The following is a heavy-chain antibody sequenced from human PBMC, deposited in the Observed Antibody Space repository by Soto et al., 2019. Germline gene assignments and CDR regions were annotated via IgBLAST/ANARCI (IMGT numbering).Heavy chain of an antibody. D-gene: IGHD6-19*01. CDR1: GDSISSGGDY. CDR3: ARGVEFTSGWDQFDY. V-gene: IGHV4-31*03. Sequence: QVQLQESGPGLVKPSQTLSLTCTVSGDSISSGGDYWSWIRQHPGKGPEGIGHVHYSGTTYYNQSLKSRVTIALDTSKNTFSLKLISVTAADTAVYYCARGVEFTSGWDQFDYWGQGTLVTVSS. J-gene: IGHJ4*02. CDR2: VHYSGTT.